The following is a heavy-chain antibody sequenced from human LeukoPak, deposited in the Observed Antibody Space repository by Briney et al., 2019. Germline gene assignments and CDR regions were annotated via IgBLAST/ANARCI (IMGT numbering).Heavy chain of an antibody. J-gene: IGHJ3*02. CDR2: IYHSGST. CDR1: GGSISSGGYY. D-gene: IGHD6-13*01. Sequence: SETLSLTCTVSGGSISSGGYYWSWIRQPPGKGLEWIGYIYHSGSTYYNPSLKSRVTISVDRSKNQFSLKLTSVTAADTAVYYCARHSAHSSTNDAFDMWGQGTLVIVSS. CDR3: ARHSAHSSTNDAFDM. V-gene: IGHV4-30-2*02.